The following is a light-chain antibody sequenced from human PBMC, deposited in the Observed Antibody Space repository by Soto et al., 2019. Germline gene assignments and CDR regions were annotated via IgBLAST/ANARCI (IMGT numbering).Light chain of an antibody. CDR2: DAS. J-gene: IGKJ5*01. Sequence: AIQLTQSPSSLSASLGDRVTITFRASQGSSSALAWYQQKPGKAPKLLIYDASSLESGVPSRFSGSGSGTDFTLTLSSLQPEDFATYYCQQCNNYPITFGQGRRRE. V-gene: IGKV1D-13*01. CDR3: QQCNNYPIT. CDR1: QGSSSA.